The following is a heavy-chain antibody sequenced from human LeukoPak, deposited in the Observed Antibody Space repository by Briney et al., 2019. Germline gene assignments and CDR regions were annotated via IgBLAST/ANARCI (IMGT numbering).Heavy chain of an antibody. V-gene: IGHV4-34*01. CDR3: ARALGAFDI. Sequence: PSETLSLTCAVYGGSFSGYYWSWIRQPPGKGLEWVGEINHTGSTNYNPSLKSRVTISVDASKHQFSLKLSSVTAADTAVYYCARALGAFDIWGQGTMVTVSS. J-gene: IGHJ3*02. CDR1: GGSFSGYY. CDR2: INHTGST.